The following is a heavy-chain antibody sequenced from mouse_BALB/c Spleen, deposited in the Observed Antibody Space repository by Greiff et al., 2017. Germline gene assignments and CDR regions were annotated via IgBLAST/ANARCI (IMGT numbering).Heavy chain of an antibody. CDR2: IDPANGNT. CDR1: GFNIKDTY. Sequence: DVKLQESGAELVKPGASVKLSCTASGFNIKDTYMHWVKQRPEQGLEWIGRIDPANGNTKYDPKFQGKATITADTSSNTAYLQLSSLTSEDTAVYYCTRKWGVYYYAMDYWGQGTSVTVSS. CDR3: TRKWGVYYYAMDY. J-gene: IGHJ4*01. V-gene: IGHV14-3*02.